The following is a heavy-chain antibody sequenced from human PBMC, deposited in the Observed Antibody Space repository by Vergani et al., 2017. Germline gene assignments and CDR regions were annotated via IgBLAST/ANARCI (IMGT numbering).Heavy chain of an antibody. J-gene: IGHJ6*02. CDR3: ARFGGFGRPRKKHYYYYGMDV. V-gene: IGHV1-58*01. D-gene: IGHD3-10*01. Sequence: QMQLVQSGPEVKKPGTSVKVSCKASGFTFTSSAVQWVRQARGQRLEWIGWIVVGSGNTNYAQKFQERVPITRDMSTSTAYMELSSLRSEDTAVYYCARFGGFGRPRKKHYYYYGMDVWGQGTTVTVSS. CDR2: IVVGSGNT. CDR1: GFTFTSSA.